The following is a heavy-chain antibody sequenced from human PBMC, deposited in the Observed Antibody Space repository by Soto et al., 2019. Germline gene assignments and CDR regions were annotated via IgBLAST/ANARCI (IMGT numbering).Heavy chain of an antibody. Sequence: PGGSLRLSCAASGFTFSSYGMHWVRQAPGKGLEWVAVISYDGSNKYYADSVKGRFTISRDNSKNTLYLQMNSLRAEDTAVYYCAKTLVYELREGGYYFDYWGQGTLVTVSS. D-gene: IGHD1-7*01. CDR1: GFTFSSYG. CDR2: ISYDGSNK. CDR3: AKTLVYELREGGYYFDY. J-gene: IGHJ4*02. V-gene: IGHV3-30*18.